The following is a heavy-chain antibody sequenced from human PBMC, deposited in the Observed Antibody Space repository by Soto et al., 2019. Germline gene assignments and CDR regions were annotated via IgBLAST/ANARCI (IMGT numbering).Heavy chain of an antibody. CDR2: IYWDDDK. D-gene: IGHD2-15*01. J-gene: IGHJ6*02. Sequence: QITLKESGPTLVKPTQTLTLTCTFSGFSLSTSGVGVGWIRQPPGKALEWLALIYWDDDKRYSPSLKSRLTITKDTSKNQVVLTMTNMDPVDTATYYCAHTITRLRYCSGGSCYSNYYYYGMDVWGQGTTVTVSS. V-gene: IGHV2-5*02. CDR1: GFSLSTSGVG. CDR3: AHTITRLRYCSGGSCYSNYYYYGMDV.